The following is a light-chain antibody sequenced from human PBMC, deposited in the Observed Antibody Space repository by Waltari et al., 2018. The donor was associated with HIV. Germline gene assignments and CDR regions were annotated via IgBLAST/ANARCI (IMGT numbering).Light chain of an antibody. Sequence: QSALPQPASVSGSRGQSITMSSPGTSSDIRAYNHVSWFQQRPGKAPKLIIYDVTERPSGVSKRFSGSKSGITASLTISGLQADDEGDYYCSSYTASNTLWVFGGGTKLTVL. CDR2: DVT. CDR3: SSYTASNTLWV. J-gene: IGLJ3*02. CDR1: SSDIRAYNH. V-gene: IGLV2-14*03.